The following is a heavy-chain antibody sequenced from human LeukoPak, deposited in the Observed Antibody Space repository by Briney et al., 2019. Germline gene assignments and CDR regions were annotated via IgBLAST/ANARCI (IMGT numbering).Heavy chain of an antibody. CDR1: GYTFTSYY. J-gene: IGHJ5*02. D-gene: IGHD1-26*01. V-gene: IGHV1-18*04. CDR3: ARDRVIVGATNWFDP. CDR2: ISAYNGNT. Sequence: ASVKVSCKASGYTFTSYYMHWVRQAPGQGLEWMGWISAYNGNTNYAQKLQGRVTMTTDTSTSTAYMELRSLRSDDTAVYYCARDRVIVGATNWFDPWGQGTLVTVSS.